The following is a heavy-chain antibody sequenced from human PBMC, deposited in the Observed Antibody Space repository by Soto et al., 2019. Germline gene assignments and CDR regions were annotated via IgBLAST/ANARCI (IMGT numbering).Heavy chain of an antibody. D-gene: IGHD5-12*01. CDR2: ISGSGGST. Sequence: GGSLILSCAASGFTFSSYAMSWVRQAPGKGLEWVSAISGSGGSTYYADSVKGRFTISRDNSKNTLYLQMNSLRAEDTAVYYCAKDSFKRWLQEAFDIWGQGTMVTVSS. J-gene: IGHJ3*02. V-gene: IGHV3-23*01. CDR1: GFTFSSYA. CDR3: AKDSFKRWLQEAFDI.